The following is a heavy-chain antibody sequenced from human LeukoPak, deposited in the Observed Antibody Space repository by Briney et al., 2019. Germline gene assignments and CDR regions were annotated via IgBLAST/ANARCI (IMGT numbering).Heavy chain of an antibody. Sequence: GGSLRLSCAASGFTFSSHWMYWVRQAPGKGLEWVANIKQDGSKIYYVDSVKGRFTISRDNAKNSLYLQMNSLRAEDTAVYYCARYHRNWFDPWGQGTLVTVSS. J-gene: IGHJ5*02. CDR1: GFTFSSHW. V-gene: IGHV3-7*01. CDR2: IKQDGSKI. D-gene: IGHD2-2*01. CDR3: ARYHRNWFDP.